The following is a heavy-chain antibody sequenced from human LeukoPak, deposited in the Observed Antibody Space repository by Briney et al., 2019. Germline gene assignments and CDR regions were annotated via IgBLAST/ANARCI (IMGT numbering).Heavy chain of an antibody. D-gene: IGHD5-12*01. CDR3: ARESNGGYGFDY. J-gene: IGHJ4*02. Sequence: ASVKVSCKSSGYMFTCHGIHWLRQSPGQGLEWMGWISAQNGNTNYVQQFLGRVTMTRDTSASTAYMELRSLKSDDTAVYYCARESNGGYGFDYWGQGTLVTVAS. CDR2: ISAQNGNT. V-gene: IGHV1-18*01. CDR1: GYMFTCHG.